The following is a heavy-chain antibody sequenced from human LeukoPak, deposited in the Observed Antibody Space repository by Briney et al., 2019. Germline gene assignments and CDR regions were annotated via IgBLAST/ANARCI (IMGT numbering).Heavy chain of an antibody. CDR1: GFVFSRHW. Sequence: GGSLRLTCAASGFVFSRHWVHWVRQAPGKGLVWVARIANDGGDPIYADSVRGRFTASRDNSKKTLYLQMNSLRAEDTAVYYCARDFLHLGGWGQGTMVTVSS. CDR2: IANDGGDP. V-gene: IGHV3-74*01. J-gene: IGHJ3*01. CDR3: ARDFLHLGG. D-gene: IGHD3-16*01.